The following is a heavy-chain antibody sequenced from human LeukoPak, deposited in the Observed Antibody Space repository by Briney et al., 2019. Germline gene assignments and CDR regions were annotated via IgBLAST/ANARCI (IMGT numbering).Heavy chain of an antibody. V-gene: IGHV3-66*01. D-gene: IGHD3-10*01. CDR1: GFTVSSNY. CDR3: ARDNNYGSGSSFDY. J-gene: IGHJ4*02. CDR2: IYSGGST. Sequence: GGSLRLSCAASGFTVSSNYMSWVRQAPGKGLEWVPVIYSGGSTYYAESVKGRFTISRDNSKNTLYLQMNSLRAEDTAVYYCARDNNYGSGSSFDYWGQGTLVTVSS.